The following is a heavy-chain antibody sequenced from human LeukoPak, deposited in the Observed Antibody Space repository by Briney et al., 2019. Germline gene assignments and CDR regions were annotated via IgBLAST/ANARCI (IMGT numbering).Heavy chain of an antibody. J-gene: IGHJ4*02. V-gene: IGHV4-38-2*02. CDR1: GYSISSGYY. CDR3: ARGLRYSSGWYRVDY. CDR2: IYHSGST. D-gene: IGHD6-19*01. Sequence: SETLSLTCSVSGYSISSGYYWGWIRQPPGKGLEWIGSIYHSGSTYYNPSLKSRVTISVDTSNNQFSLKLNSVTAADTAVYYCARGLRYSSGWYRVDYWGQGTPVTVSS.